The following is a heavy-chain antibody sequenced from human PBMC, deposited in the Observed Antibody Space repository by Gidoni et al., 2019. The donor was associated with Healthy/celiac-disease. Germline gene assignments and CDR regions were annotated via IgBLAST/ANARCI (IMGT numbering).Heavy chain of an antibody. J-gene: IGHJ4*02. CDR3: ARDGGYCSGGSCY. CDR1: GCSISSGSYY. D-gene: IGHD2-15*01. Sequence: VQLQESGPGLVKPSQNLSLTCTVPGCSISSGSYYWSWIRQPAVKGLEWIGRVYTSGSTNYNPSLKSRVTISVDTSKNQFSLKLSSVTAADTAVYYCARDGGYCSGGSCYWGQGTLVTVSS. V-gene: IGHV4-61*02. CDR2: VYTSGST.